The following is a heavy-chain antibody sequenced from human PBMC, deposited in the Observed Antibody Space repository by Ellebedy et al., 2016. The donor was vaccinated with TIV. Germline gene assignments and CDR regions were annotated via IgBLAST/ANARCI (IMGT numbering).Heavy chain of an antibody. CDR3: AKRASTVGDF. Sequence: GGSLRLSCAASGFTFSRYVMSWVRQAPGKGLEWVSSMSGSGGSTYYADSVKGRFTISRDNSKNTLYLQMNSLRVEDTAVYYCAKRASTVGDFWGQGTLVTVSS. J-gene: IGHJ4*02. D-gene: IGHD4-23*01. CDR2: MSGSGGST. CDR1: GFTFSRYV. V-gene: IGHV3-23*01.